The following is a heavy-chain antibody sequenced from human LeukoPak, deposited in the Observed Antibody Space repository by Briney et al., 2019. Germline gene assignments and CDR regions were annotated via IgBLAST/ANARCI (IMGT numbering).Heavy chain of an antibody. CDR1: GGSFSGYY. Sequence: SETLSLTCAVYGGSFSGYYWSWIRQPPGKGLEWIGEINDIGNTNYDPSLRSRVTISVDTSKNQFSLSLTSTTAADTAVYFCARLGSVGYYNYQYMDIWGNGTTVTVSS. V-gene: IGHV4-34*01. D-gene: IGHD3-10*01. CDR3: ARLGSVGYYNYQYMDI. CDR2: INDIGNT. J-gene: IGHJ6*03.